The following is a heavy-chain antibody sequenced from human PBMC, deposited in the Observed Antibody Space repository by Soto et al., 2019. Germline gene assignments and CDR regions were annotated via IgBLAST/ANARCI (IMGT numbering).Heavy chain of an antibody. CDR2: IYYSRST. CDR1: GGSISSYY. J-gene: IGHJ4*02. V-gene: IGHV4-59*01. Sequence: QVQLQESGPGLVKPSETLSLTCTASGGSISSYYGSWIRQPPGKGLEWIGYIYYSRSTNSNPSLKSLVNISVDTSKKQFSRKLSSVTADETAVYYCGRAMRGSYLRYFDYWGQGTLVTVSS. D-gene: IGHD1-26*01. CDR3: GRAMRGSYLRYFDY.